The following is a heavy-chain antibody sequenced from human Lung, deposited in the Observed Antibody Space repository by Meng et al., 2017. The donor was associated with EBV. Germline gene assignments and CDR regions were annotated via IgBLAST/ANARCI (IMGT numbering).Heavy chain of an antibody. Sequence: QVQPQQWGAGLLKPSETLSLTCGVSGRSFSSSYWSWIRQPPGKGLEWIGQINYSGITNYNPSLKSRVTISVDTSKNQFSLSLNSVTAADTAVYYCARGGTSSAPFDYWGQGTLVTASS. CDR2: INYSGIT. J-gene: IGHJ4*02. CDR3: ARGGTSSAPFDY. V-gene: IGHV4-34*01. CDR1: GRSFSSSY. D-gene: IGHD2-2*01.